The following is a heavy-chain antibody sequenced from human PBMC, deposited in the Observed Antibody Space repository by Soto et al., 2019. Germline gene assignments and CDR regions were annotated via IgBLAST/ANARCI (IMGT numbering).Heavy chain of an antibody. CDR3: ARYQQYFQH. V-gene: IGHV4-59*08. CDR1: GGSISGYY. CDR2: IYYSGTT. Sequence: SETLSLTCTVSGGSISGYYWSWIRQSPEKGLEWIGYIYYSGTTNYNPSLKSRLTISVDTSNNQFFLSLTSVTAADTAVYYCARYQQYFQHWGQGTLVTVSS. J-gene: IGHJ1*01.